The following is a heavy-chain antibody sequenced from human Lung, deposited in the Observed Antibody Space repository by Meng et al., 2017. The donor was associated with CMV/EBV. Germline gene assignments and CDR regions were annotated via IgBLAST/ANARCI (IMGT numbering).Heavy chain of an antibody. J-gene: IGHJ5*02. D-gene: IGHD2-21*01. CDR1: GGSISSGDYY. V-gene: IGHV4-30-4*02. CDR2: IYYSGST. CDR3: ARAYCGGDCYSNWFDP. Sequence: SXTXSLXCTVSGGSISSGDYYWSWIRQPPGKGLEWIGYIYYSGSTYYNPSLKSRVTISVDTSKNQFSLKLSSVTAADTAVYYCARAYCGGDCYSNWFDPWXQGTXVTVSS.